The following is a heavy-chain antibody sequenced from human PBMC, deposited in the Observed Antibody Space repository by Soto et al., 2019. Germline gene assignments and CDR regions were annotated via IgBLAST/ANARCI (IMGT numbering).Heavy chain of an antibody. Sequence: SETLSLTCTVSGGSFSRSSYYWGWIRQPPGKRLEWIGSIYYSGSTYYNPSLKSRVTISVDTSKNQFSLKLSSVTAADTAVYYCARRPSRFLEWFSDYSGQGTLVTVSS. CDR2: IYYSGST. CDR3: ARRPSRFLEWFSDY. CDR1: GGSFSRSSYY. V-gene: IGHV4-39*01. J-gene: IGHJ4*02. D-gene: IGHD3-3*01.